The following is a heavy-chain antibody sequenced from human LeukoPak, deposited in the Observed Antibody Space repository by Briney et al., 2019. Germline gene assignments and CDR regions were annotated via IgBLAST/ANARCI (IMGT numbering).Heavy chain of an antibody. V-gene: IGHV3-30*04. CDR3: ARGIGVYGANKNY. CDR2: ISYDGSNK. J-gene: IGHJ4*02. CDR1: GFTFSSYA. D-gene: IGHD4-23*01. Sequence: PGRSLRLSCAASGFTFSSYAMHWVRQAPGKGLEWVAVISYDGSNKYYADSVKGRFTISRDNSKNTLYLQMNTLRADDTAVFYCARGIGVYGANKNYWGQGTLVAVSS.